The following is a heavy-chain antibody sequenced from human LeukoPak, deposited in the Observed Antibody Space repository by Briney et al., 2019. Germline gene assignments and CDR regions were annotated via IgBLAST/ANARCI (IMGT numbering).Heavy chain of an antibody. CDR3: AREGNGSGGGYFDY. Sequence: SQTLSLTCTVSGGSISSGDYYWSWIRQPPGTGLEWIGYIYYSGSTYYNPSLKSRVTISVDTSKNQFSLKLSSVTAADTAVYYCAREGNGSGGGYFDYWGQGTLVTVSS. CDR2: IYYSGST. J-gene: IGHJ4*02. V-gene: IGHV4-30-4*01. D-gene: IGHD3-10*01. CDR1: GGSISSGDYY.